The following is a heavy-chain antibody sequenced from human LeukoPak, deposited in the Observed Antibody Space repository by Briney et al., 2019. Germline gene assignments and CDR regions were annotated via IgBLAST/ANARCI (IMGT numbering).Heavy chain of an antibody. CDR1: GGTFSSYA. J-gene: IGHJ4*02. Sequence: RASVKVSCKASGGTFSSYAISWVRQAPGQGLEWMGRIIPIFGTANYAQKFQGRVTITTDESTSTAYMELSSLRSEDTAVYYCARGHSNYGGDFDYWGQGTLVTVSS. V-gene: IGHV1-69*05. CDR3: ARGHSNYGGDFDY. CDR2: IIPIFGTA. D-gene: IGHD4-11*01.